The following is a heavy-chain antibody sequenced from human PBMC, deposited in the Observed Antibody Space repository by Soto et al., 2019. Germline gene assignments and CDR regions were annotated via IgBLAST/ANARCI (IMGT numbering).Heavy chain of an antibody. V-gene: IGHV3-15*01. CDR2: IKSKSNGGTT. CDR3: TTVEYYNFWSGPGDY. D-gene: IGHD3-3*01. Sequence: EMQLVESGGGSVQPGGSLRLSCEVSGFTFSNAWVSWVRQTPGKGLEWIGRIKSKSNGGTTDYAAPVKSRFTISRDDSKNTVYLQMNGLKTEDTAVYYCTTVEYYNFWSGPGDYWGQGTLVTVSS. CDR1: GFTFSNAW. J-gene: IGHJ4*02.